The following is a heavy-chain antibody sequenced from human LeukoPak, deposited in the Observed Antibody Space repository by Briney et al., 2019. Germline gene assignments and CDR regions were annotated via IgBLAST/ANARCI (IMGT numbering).Heavy chain of an antibody. Sequence: GASVKVSCKASGYTFTGYYMHWVRQAPGQGLEWMGWINPNSGGTDYARKFQGRVTMTRDTSISTAYMELSRLRSDDTAVYYCARVRGIVVVILDAFDIWGQGTMVTVSS. CDR1: GYTFTGYY. J-gene: IGHJ3*02. D-gene: IGHD3-22*01. V-gene: IGHV1-2*02. CDR2: INPNSGGT. CDR3: ARVRGIVVVILDAFDI.